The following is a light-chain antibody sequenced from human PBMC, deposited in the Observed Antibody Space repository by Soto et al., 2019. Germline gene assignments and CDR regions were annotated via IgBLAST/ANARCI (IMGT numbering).Light chain of an antibody. CDR3: QQYNNYPLT. Sequence: DIQMTQSPSTLSASVGDRVTITCRASQSLSTWLAWYQQKPGKAPKLLIYKASSLEGGVPSRFSGSGSGTEFNITVSSLRPDDFATYYCQQYNNYPLTFGGGTTVEIK. V-gene: IGKV1-5*03. CDR2: KAS. CDR1: QSLSTW. J-gene: IGKJ4*01.